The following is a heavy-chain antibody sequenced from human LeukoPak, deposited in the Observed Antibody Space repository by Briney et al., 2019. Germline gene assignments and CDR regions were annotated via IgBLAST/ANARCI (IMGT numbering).Heavy chain of an antibody. D-gene: IGHD1-26*01. CDR1: GYTFSSYG. V-gene: IGHV1-18*01. Sequence: ASVKVSCKASGYTFSSYGICWVRQAPGQGLEWMGWISAYNGNTNYAQKFQGRVTMTTDTSTNTAYMELRSLRSDDTAVYYCAGDYYTASKWFDYWGQGTLVSVSS. CDR3: AGDYYTASKWFDY. J-gene: IGHJ4*02. CDR2: ISAYNGNT.